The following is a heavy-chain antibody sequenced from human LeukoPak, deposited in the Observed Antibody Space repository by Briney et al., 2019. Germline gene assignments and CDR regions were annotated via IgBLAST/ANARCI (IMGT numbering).Heavy chain of an antibody. CDR3: AKSEGSSSARRFGY. CDR2: ISAGGENT. J-gene: IGHJ4*02. CDR1: GFTFTSYA. Sequence: PGGSLRLSCASSGFTFTSYAMSWVRQAPGKGLEWVSGISAGGENTDYADSVKGRFTISRDNSKNTLYLQVNSLRAEDTAAYYCAKSEGSSSARRFGYWGQGTLVTVSS. V-gene: IGHV3-23*01. D-gene: IGHD6-19*01.